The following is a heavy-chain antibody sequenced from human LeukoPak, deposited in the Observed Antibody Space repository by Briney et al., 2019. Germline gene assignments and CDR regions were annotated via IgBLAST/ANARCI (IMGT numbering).Heavy chain of an antibody. J-gene: IGHJ3*02. CDR3: ARVGYSSGWYMNRAFDI. V-gene: IGHV4-59*10. D-gene: IGHD6-19*01. CDR1: GGSISSYY. CDR2: IYTSGST. Sequence: SETLSLTCAVYGGSISSYYWSWIRQPAGKGLEWIGRIYTSGSTNYNPSLKSRVTMSVDTSKNQFSLKLSSVTAADTAVYYCARVGYSSGWYMNRAFDIWGQGTMVTVSS.